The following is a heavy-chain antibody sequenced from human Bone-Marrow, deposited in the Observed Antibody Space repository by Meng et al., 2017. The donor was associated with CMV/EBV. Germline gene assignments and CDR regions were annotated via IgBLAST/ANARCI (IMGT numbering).Heavy chain of an antibody. J-gene: IGHJ6*02. CDR2: IYYSGST. Sequence: SETLSLTCTVSGGSISSSSYYWGWIRQPPGKRLEWIGSIYYSGSTYYNPSLKSRATISVDTSKNQFSLKLSSVTAADTAVYYCARQSVLRFLEWFYGMDVWGQGTTVTVSS. CDR1: GGSISSSSYY. CDR3: ARQSVLRFLEWFYGMDV. D-gene: IGHD3-3*01. V-gene: IGHV4-39*01.